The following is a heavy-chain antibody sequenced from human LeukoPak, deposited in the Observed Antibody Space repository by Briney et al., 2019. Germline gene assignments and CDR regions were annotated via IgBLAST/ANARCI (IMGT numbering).Heavy chain of an antibody. Sequence: SETLSLTCTVSGGSISSYYWSWIRQPAGKGREWIGRIYTSGSITYNPSLKSRVSMSVDTSKNQFSLKLCSVTAADTAVYYCARDSGTSGEVKFDPWGQGALVTVSS. CDR3: ARDSGTSGEVKFDP. J-gene: IGHJ5*02. CDR2: IYTSGSI. V-gene: IGHV4-4*07. D-gene: IGHD3-10*01. CDR1: GGSISSYY.